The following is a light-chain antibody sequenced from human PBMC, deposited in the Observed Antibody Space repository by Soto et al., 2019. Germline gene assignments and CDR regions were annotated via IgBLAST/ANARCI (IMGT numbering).Light chain of an antibody. Sequence: QSALTQPASVSGSPGQSITISCTGTSSDVGGYNYVSWYQQHPGKAPKLMIYDVSNRPSGVSNRFSGSKSGNTASLTISGLQAEDEADYYGSSYTSSSTLPWVFGGGTKVTVL. CDR3: SSYTSSSTLPWV. CDR2: DVS. J-gene: IGLJ3*02. V-gene: IGLV2-14*01. CDR1: SSDVGGYNY.